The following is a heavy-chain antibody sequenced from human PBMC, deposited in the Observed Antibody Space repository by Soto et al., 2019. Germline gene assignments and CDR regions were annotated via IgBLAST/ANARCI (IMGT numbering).Heavy chain of an antibody. V-gene: IGHV3-30*18. CDR1: RLTFSSFA. Sequence: AGGSLRLSCAASRLTFSSFAMHWVRQAPGKGLAWVAVISYDGSDKYYADSVEGRFSISRDNSKNTLYLQMNSLKTEDTAVYYCAKVVGSFWGQGTLVTVSS. CDR2: ISYDGSDK. CDR3: AKVVGSF. J-gene: IGHJ4*02. D-gene: IGHD3-10*01.